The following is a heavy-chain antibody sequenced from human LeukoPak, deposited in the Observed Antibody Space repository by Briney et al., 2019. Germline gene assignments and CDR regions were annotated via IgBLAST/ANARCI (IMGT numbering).Heavy chain of an antibody. V-gene: IGHV3-21*04. CDR1: GFTFRSYT. J-gene: IGHJ6*04. CDR3: AKDLGRRFYGMDV. Sequence: GGSLRLSCAASGFTFRSYTLNSGRQAPGKGLEWVSSISSSSGFISYADSVKGRFTISRDNAKNSLYLQMNSLRAEDTAVYYCAKDLGRRFYGMDVWGKGTTVSVSS. CDR2: ISSSSGFI.